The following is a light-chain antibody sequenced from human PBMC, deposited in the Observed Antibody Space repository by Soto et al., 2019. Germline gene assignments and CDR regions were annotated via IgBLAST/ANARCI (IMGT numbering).Light chain of an antibody. J-gene: IGKJ4*01. CDR2: CAS. CDR3: QPYGSSPPLT. Sequence: IVLTQSPGTLPLSPGERATLSCRAIQSVSSSYLAWYQQKPGQAPRLLIYCASSRATGIPDRFSGSGSGTDFTLTISRLEPEDFAVDYCQPYGSSPPLTFGGGTRVDIK. V-gene: IGKV3-20*01. CDR1: QSVSSSY.